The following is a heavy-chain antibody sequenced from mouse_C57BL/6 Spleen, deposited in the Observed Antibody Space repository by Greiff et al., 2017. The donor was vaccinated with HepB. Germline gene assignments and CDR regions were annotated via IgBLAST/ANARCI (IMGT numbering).Heavy chain of an antibody. CDR1: GYTFTSYW. J-gene: IGHJ1*03. V-gene: IGHV1-69*01. CDR3: ASKVYYYGSSYWYFEV. D-gene: IGHD1-1*01. Sequence: QVQLQQPGAELVMPGASVKLSCKASGYTFTSYWMHWVKQRPGQGLEWIGEIDPSDSYTNYNQKFKGKSTLTVDKSSSTAYMQLSSLTSEDSAVYYCASKVYYYGSSYWYFEVWGTGTTVTVSS. CDR2: IDPSDSYT.